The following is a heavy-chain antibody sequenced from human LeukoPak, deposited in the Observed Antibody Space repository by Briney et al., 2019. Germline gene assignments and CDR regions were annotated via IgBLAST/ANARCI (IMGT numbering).Heavy chain of an antibody. D-gene: IGHD2-21*02. V-gene: IGHV3-73*01. Sequence: GGSLRLSCAASGFTFSDSAMHWVRQASGKGLEWVGRIRSKANNYATTYAASVKGRFTISRDDSKNTAYLQMNSLKIEDTAVYYCTRPCAGDCTDNYWGQGTLVTVSS. CDR3: TRPCAGDCTDNY. J-gene: IGHJ4*02. CDR2: IRSKANNYAT. CDR1: GFTFSDSA.